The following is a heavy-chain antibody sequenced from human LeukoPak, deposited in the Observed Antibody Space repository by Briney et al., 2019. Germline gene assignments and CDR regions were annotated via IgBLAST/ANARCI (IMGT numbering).Heavy chain of an antibody. Sequence: PGGSLRLSCAASGFTFSSYWMHWVRQAPGKGLVGVSRINSDGSTTSYADSVKRRFTISRDNAKNTLYLQMNSLRAEDTAVYYCARGADSAVATFDYWGQGTLVTVSS. CDR1: GFTFSSYW. J-gene: IGHJ4*02. CDR2: INSDGSTT. CDR3: ARGADSAVATFDY. D-gene: IGHD6-19*01. V-gene: IGHV3-74*01.